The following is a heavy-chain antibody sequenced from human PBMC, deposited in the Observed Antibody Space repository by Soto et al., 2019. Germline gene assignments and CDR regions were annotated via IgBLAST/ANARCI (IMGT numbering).Heavy chain of an antibody. Sequence: VQLVQSGAEVKKPGSSVKVSCKASGGTFSSYAISWVRQAPGQGLEWMGGIIPIFGTANYAQKFQGRVMITADESTSTAYMELSSLRSEDTAVYYCARGWTEEEGDYYYYYGMDVWGQGTTVTVSS. V-gene: IGHV1-69*01. CDR1: GGTFSSYA. CDR3: ARGWTEEEGDYYYYYGMDV. CDR2: IIPIFGTA. J-gene: IGHJ6*02.